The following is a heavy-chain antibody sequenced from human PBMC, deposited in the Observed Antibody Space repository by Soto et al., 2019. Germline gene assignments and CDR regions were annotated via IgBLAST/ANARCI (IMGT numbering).Heavy chain of an antibody. V-gene: IGHV3-15*07. CDR2: IKSKTDGGTT. J-gene: IGHJ6*02. CDR3: TTTTNSYYDFWSGYPHRSPDYYGMEV. D-gene: IGHD3-3*01. CDR1: GFTSSNAW. Sequence: GGSLRLSCAASGFTSSNAWMNWVRQAPGKGLEWVGRIKSKTDGGTTDYAAPVKGRFTISRDDSKNTLYLQMNSLKTKDTAVYYCTTTTNSYYDFWSGYPHRSPDYYGMEVRGQGTTVTVSS.